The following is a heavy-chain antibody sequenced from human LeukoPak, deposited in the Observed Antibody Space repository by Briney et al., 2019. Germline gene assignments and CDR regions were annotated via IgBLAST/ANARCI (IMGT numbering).Heavy chain of an antibody. CDR1: GGSISGYY. V-gene: IGHV4-59*08. Sequence: KPSETLSLTCTVSGGSISGYYWSWIRQPPGKGLDFIGYIYFSGSTDYNPSLRSRATISLDTSKNQFSLRLTSVAAADTAVYYCARSYDNRGYFYYGMDVWGQGTTVTVSS. J-gene: IGHJ6*02. D-gene: IGHD2-15*01. CDR2: IYFSGST. CDR3: ARSYDNRGYFYYGMDV.